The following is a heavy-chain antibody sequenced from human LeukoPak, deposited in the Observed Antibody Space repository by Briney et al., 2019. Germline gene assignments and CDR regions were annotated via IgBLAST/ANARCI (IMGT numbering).Heavy chain of an antibody. J-gene: IGHJ5*02. D-gene: IGHD3-22*01. CDR2: ISSSGSTI. Sequence: GGSLRLSCAASGFTFSSYEMNWVRQVPGKGLEWVSYISSSGSTIYYADSVKGRFTISRDNAKNSLYLQMNSLRAEDTAVYYCAKDTDYYDSSGYNHWGQGTLVTVSS. CDR3: AKDTDYYDSSGYNH. V-gene: IGHV3-48*03. CDR1: GFTFSSYE.